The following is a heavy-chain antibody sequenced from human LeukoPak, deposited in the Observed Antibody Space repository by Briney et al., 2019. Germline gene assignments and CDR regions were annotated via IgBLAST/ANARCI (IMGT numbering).Heavy chain of an antibody. J-gene: IGHJ5*02. CDR2: IIPIFGTA. CDR3: ARGGRYQLLLNWFDP. V-gene: IGHV1-69*05. Sequence: SVKVSCKASGGTFSSYAISWVRQAPGQGLEWMGGIIPIFGTANYAQKFQGRVAITTDESTSTAYMELSSLRSEDTAVYYCARGGRYQLLLNWFDPWGQGTLVTVSS. CDR1: GGTFSSYA. D-gene: IGHD2-2*01.